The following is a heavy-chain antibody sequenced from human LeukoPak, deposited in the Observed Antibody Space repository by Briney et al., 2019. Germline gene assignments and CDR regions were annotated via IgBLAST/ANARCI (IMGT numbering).Heavy chain of an antibody. D-gene: IGHD2-21*01. CDR3: ARSLGGGELVAWFDP. Sequence: ASVKVSCKASGYTFITYAMHWVRQAPGQRLEWMGWINTGNGHTKYSQKFQGRVTITRDTSASTAYMELSSLRSEDTAVYYCARSLGGGELVAWFDPWGQGTLVTVSS. V-gene: IGHV1-3*04. J-gene: IGHJ5*02. CDR1: GYTFITYA. CDR2: INTGNGHT.